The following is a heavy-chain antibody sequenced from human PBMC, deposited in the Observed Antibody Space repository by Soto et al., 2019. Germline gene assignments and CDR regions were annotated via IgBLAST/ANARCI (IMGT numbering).Heavy chain of an antibody. CDR2: IFYSGTT. V-gene: IGHV4-30-4*01. CDR1: GDSISSADYY. J-gene: IGHJ6*02. D-gene: IGHD1-1*01. CDR3: ARDLWVEPELYYYGMDV. Sequence: PSETLSLTCTVSGDSISSADYYWSWIRQTPGKGLEWIGHIFYSGTTYYNPSLKSRLTISVDTSKNQFSLRLTSVTAADTAVYYCARDLWVEPELYYYGMDVWGRGTTVTVSS.